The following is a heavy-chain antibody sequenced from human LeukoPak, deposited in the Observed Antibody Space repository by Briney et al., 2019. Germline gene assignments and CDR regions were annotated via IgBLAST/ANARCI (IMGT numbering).Heavy chain of an antibody. CDR2: FNSDGSNT. J-gene: IGHJ4*02. CDR1: VFTFRSYG. CDR3: AREGTLAEFDY. V-gene: IGHV3-74*01. D-gene: IGHD6-19*01. Sequence: GGSLRLSCAASVFTFRSYGMHWVRQSPGKGLVWVSRFNSDGSNTRYADSVKGRFTISRYNAKNTLYLQMNSLRAEDTAVYYCAREGTLAEFDYWGQGTLVTVSS.